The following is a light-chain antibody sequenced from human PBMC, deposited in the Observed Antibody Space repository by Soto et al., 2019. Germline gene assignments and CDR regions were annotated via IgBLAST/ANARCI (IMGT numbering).Light chain of an antibody. CDR2: AAS. V-gene: IGKV1-39*01. Sequence: DIQTTQSPSSLSASVGDRVTITCRTSQSISSYLNWFQQKPGKAPKLLIYAASSLQSGVPSRFSGSGSGTDFILTISSLQPEDFATYYCQQSYNTPFTFGQGTKLEIQ. J-gene: IGKJ2*01. CDR3: QQSYNTPFT. CDR1: QSISSY.